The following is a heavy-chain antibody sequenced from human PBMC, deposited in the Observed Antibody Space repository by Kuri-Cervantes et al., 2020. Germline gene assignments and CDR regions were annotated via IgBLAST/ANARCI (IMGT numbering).Heavy chain of an antibody. Sequence: GESLKISCAASGFTFSSYWMHWVRQAPGKGLVWVSRINSDGSSTSYADSVKGRFTISRDNAKNTLYLQMNSLRAEDMAVYYCAKDGYSSGGDAFDIWGQGTMVTVSS. CDR1: GFTFSSYW. V-gene: IGHV3-74*01. D-gene: IGHD6-19*01. CDR2: INSDGSST. J-gene: IGHJ3*02. CDR3: AKDGYSSGGDAFDI.